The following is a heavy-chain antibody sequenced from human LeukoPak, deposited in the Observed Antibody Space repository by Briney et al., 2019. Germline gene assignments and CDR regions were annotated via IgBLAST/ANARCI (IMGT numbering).Heavy chain of an antibody. D-gene: IGHD6-13*01. CDR3: ARRYSSSWDFDY. J-gene: IGHJ4*02. V-gene: IGHV5-51*01. CDR1: GYSFSTYW. CDR2: IYPGDSDT. Sequence: GESLKISCKGSGYSFSTYWIAWVRQMPGKGLEWMGIIYPGDSDTRYSPSFQGQVTISADKSISTAYLQWSSLKASDTAMYYCARRYSSSWDFDYWGQGTLVTVS.